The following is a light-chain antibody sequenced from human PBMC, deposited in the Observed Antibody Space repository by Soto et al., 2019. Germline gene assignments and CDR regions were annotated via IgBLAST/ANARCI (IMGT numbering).Light chain of an antibody. CDR2: GAS. CDR1: QSVSSSY. J-gene: IGKJ2*01. Sequence: EXXXTQSPGTLSLSPGERATLSCRASQSVSSSYLAWYQQKPGQAPRLLIYGASSRATGIPDRFSGSGSGTDFTLTISRLEPEDFAVYYCQQYGSSYTFGQGTKLEIK. CDR3: QQYGSSYT. V-gene: IGKV3-20*01.